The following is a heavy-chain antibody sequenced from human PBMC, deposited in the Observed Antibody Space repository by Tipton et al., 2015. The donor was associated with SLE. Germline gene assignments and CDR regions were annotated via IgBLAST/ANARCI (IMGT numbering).Heavy chain of an antibody. CDR3: ARDYGDFDAFDI. D-gene: IGHD4-17*01. Sequence: TLSLTCAVYGGSFSGYYWSWIRQPPGKGLEWIGEISHSGSTNYNPSLKSRVTISVDTSKNQFSLKLSSVTAADTAVYYCARDYGDFDAFDIWGQGTMVTVSS. CDR1: GGSFSGYY. J-gene: IGHJ3*02. CDR2: ISHSGST. V-gene: IGHV4-34*01.